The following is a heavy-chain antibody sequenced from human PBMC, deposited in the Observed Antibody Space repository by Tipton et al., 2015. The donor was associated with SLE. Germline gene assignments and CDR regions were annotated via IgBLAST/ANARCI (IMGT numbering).Heavy chain of an antibody. V-gene: IGHV4-61*02. J-gene: IGHJ3*02. D-gene: IGHD3-16*01. CDR3: ARGPGSERGEAFEI. Sequence: TLSLTCTVSGDSISTGNYYWSWIRQPAGKGLEWIGRIYPSVTTNYNPSLTSQVTMSIDTSKNQFSLKLSSVAAADTAVYYCARGPGSERGEAFEIWGQGSMGTLPP. CDR2: IYPSVTT. CDR1: GDSISTGNYY.